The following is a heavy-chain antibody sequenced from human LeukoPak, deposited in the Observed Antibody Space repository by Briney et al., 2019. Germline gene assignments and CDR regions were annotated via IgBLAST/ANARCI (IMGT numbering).Heavy chain of an antibody. J-gene: IGHJ4*02. D-gene: IGHD1-26*01. CDR3: AKVKEEHQRAYYFDY. CDR2: IRYDGSNK. V-gene: IGHV3-30*02. Sequence: GGSLRLSCAASGFTFSSYGMHWVRQAPGKGLEWVAFIRYDGSNKYYADSVKGRFTISRDNSKNTLYLQLNSLRGEDTAVYYCAKVKEEHQRAYYFDYWGQGTLVTVSS. CDR1: GFTFSSYG.